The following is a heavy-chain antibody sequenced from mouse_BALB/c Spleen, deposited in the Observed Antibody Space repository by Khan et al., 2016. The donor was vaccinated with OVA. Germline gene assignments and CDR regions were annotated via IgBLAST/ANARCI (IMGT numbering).Heavy chain of an antibody. D-gene: IGHD2-1*01. V-gene: IGHV1-9*01. J-gene: IGHJ3*01. CDR3: ARWGPYGNYGAY. Sequence: VQLQESGVELMKPGASVKISCKATGYTFRSSWIEWVKQRPGHGLEWIGEILPGTGTTNYSERFKGKATFTVDTSSNTAYMQLSSLTSEDSAVYYCARWGPYGNYGAYWGQGTLVTVSA. CDR2: ILPGTGTT. CDR1: GYTFRSSW.